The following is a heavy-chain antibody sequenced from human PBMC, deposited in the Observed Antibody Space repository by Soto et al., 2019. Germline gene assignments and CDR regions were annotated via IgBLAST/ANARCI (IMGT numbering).Heavy chain of an antibody. Sequence: ASVKVSRKAGGYSFTTYGISWVRQAPGEGLEWMGWISADSVNTKSAQKFQDRLTMTTDTSTSTAYMELGSLRSDDTAIYYCAREYCTSESCYGSDYWGQGTLVTVSS. V-gene: IGHV1-18*01. J-gene: IGHJ4*02. CDR3: AREYCTSESCYGSDY. CDR2: ISADSVNT. D-gene: IGHD2-8*01. CDR1: GYSFTTYG.